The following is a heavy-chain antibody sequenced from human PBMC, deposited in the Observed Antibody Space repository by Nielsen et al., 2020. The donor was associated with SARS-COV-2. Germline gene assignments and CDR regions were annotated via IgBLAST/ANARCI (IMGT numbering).Heavy chain of an antibody. Sequence: ASVKVSCKASGYTFTSYGISWVRQAPGQGLEWMGWINAYNGKTNYAQKLQGRVTMTTDTSTSTAYMELRSLRSDDTAVYYCARDFSDTMIVVAFDYWGQGTLVTVSS. CDR3: ARDFSDTMIVVAFDY. CDR1: GYTFTSYG. J-gene: IGHJ4*02. CDR2: INAYNGKT. D-gene: IGHD3-22*01. V-gene: IGHV1-18*01.